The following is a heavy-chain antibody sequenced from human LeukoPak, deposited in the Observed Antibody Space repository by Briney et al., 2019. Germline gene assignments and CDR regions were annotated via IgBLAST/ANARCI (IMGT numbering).Heavy chain of an antibody. D-gene: IGHD3-22*01. CDR1: GGSISSYY. J-gene: IGHJ4*02. CDR2: IYYSGST. CDR3: ARDYYGSSGYYYGLDF. Sequence: PSETLSLTCTVSGGSISSYYWSWIRQPPGKGLEWIGYIYYSGSTNYNPSLKSRVTISVDTSKNPFSLKLSSVTAADTAVYYCARDYYGSSGYYYGLDFWGQGTLVTVS. V-gene: IGHV4-59*01.